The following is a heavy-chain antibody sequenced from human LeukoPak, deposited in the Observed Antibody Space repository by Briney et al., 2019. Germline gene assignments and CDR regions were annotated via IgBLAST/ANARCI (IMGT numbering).Heavy chain of an antibody. J-gene: IGHJ4*02. CDR2: IGIAGDT. V-gene: IGHV3-13*01. Sequence: GGSLRLSCAASGFTFSSYDMHWVRQTTGKGLEWVSSIGIAGDTYYPGSVKGRFTISRENAKNPLYLQMNSLRAGDTAVYYCAREYRSSSGRAFDYWGQGILVTVSS. CDR1: GFTFSSYD. D-gene: IGHD6-6*01. CDR3: AREYRSSSGRAFDY.